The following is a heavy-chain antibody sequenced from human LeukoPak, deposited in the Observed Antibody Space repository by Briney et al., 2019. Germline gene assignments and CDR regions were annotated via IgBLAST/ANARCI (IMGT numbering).Heavy chain of an antibody. J-gene: IGHJ6*03. V-gene: IGHV3-48*01. CDR1: GFTFSSYS. CDR2: ISSSSSTI. Sequence: GGSLRLSCAASGFTFSSYSMNWVRQAPGKGLGWVSYISSSSSTIYYADSVKGRFTISRDNAKNSLYLQMNSLRAEDTAVYYCAKDRCSNGIGCYYYYMDVWGKGTTVTISS. D-gene: IGHD2-8*01. CDR3: AKDRCSNGIGCYYYYMDV.